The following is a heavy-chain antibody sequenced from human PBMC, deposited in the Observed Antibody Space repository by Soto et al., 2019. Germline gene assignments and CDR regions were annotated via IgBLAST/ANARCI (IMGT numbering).Heavy chain of an antibody. CDR2: ISGKNGNT. D-gene: IGHD4-17*01. V-gene: IGHV1-18*04. Sequence: QVHLVQSGGELKKPGASVKVSCKASGYSFSDFGITWVRQAPGKGLEWMGWISGKNGNTNYAQKVSGRVTLTADTSTSTAYMAMRALTSDHTGIYYCARSDYYEDTGTFENWGQGTPVTGSS. CDR1: GYSFSDFG. CDR3: ARSDYYEDTGTFEN. J-gene: IGHJ4*02.